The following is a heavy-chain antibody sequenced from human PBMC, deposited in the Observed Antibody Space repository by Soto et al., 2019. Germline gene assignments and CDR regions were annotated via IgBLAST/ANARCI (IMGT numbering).Heavy chain of an antibody. CDR1: GFTVSSKY. CDR2: IQSGGPT. CDR3: ARGDVLCDGARCSGSPLDV. D-gene: IGHD2-15*01. V-gene: IGHV3-66*01. J-gene: IGHJ6*04. Sequence: EVHLVESGGGLVQPGGSLRLSCAASGFTVSSKYMSWVRQAPVKGLEWVSLIQSGGPTYYADSVKGRFTISRDTSENTVHLQMDSLGAEDTAVYYCARGDVLCDGARCSGSPLDVWGKGTTVTVSS.